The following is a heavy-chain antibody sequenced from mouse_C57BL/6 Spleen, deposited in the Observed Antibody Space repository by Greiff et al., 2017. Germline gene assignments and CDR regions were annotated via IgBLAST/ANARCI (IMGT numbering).Heavy chain of an antibody. J-gene: IGHJ4*01. V-gene: IGHV2-9-1*01. CDR3: ASQFSYYYGSSLYYAMDY. Sequence: VKVVESGPGLVAPSQSLSITCTVSGFSLTSYAISWVRQPPGKGLEWLGVIWTGGGTNYNSALKSRLSISKDNSKSQVFLKMNSLQTDDTARYYCASQFSYYYGSSLYYAMDYWGQGTSVTVSS. D-gene: IGHD1-1*01. CDR1: GFSLTSYA. CDR2: IWTGGGT.